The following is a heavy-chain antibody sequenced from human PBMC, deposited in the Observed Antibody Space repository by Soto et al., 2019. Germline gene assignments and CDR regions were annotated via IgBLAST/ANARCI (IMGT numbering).Heavy chain of an antibody. Sequence: QAQLVQSGAEVKKPGASVKVSCQADGYTFADYGISWVRQAPGQGLEWVGWIGPYNGNTNYAQNLQDRVTMTTDTSTHTAYMELRSLRSDDTALYYCARCYCTVGSCYTCWHFDLWGRGTLLTVSS. D-gene: IGHD2-15*01. V-gene: IGHV1-18*01. CDR3: ARCYCTVGSCYTCWHFDL. CDR2: IGPYNGNT. CDR1: GYTFADYG. J-gene: IGHJ2*01.